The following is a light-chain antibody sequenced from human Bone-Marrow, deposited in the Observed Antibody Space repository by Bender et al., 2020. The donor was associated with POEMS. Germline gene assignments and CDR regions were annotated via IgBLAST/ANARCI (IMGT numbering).Light chain of an antibody. CDR3: CPYAGAYTWV. V-gene: IGLV2-11*01. J-gene: IGLJ3*02. CDR2: DVS. Sequence: QSVLTQPRSVSGSPGQSVTISCTGTNSDIGGYDYVSWYQQHPGKAPKLILYDVSERPSGVPDRFSGSKSGSTASLTISGLQPEDEADYYCCPYAGAYTWVFGGGTKVTVL. CDR1: NSDIGGYDY.